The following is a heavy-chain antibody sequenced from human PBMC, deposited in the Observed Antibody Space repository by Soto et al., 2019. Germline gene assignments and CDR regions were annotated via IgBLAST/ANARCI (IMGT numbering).Heavy chain of an antibody. CDR1: GGTFSTAA. CDR3: ARDKDRPKLGGNYYYIMDV. V-gene: IGHV1-69*12. Sequence: QVQVEQSGAEMKKPGSSVKVSCKTSGGTFSTAAISWVRQAPGQGLEWMGGIMPIFRTADYAQKFQGRVTITADESATTAYLELSSLRSEDTAVYYCARDKDRPKLGGNYYYIMDVWGQGTTVTVTS. CDR2: IMPIFRTA. J-gene: IGHJ6*02. D-gene: IGHD3-3*02.